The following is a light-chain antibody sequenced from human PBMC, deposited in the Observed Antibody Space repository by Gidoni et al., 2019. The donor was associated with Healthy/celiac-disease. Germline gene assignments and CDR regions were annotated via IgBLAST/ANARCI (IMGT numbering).Light chain of an antibody. CDR2: AAS. CDR3: QQSYSTPPWT. J-gene: IGKJ2*02. V-gene: IGKV1-39*01. CDR1: QSISSY. Sequence: DIQMTQSPSSLSASVGDRVTITCRASQSISSYLNWYQQKPGKTPKLLIYAASSLQSGVPSRCSSSGAGTDFTLTISSLQHEDFATYYCQQSYSTPPWTFGQGTKLEIK.